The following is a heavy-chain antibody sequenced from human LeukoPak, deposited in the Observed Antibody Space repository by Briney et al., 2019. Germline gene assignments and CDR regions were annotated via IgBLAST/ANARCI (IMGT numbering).Heavy chain of an antibody. Sequence: SGGSLRLSCAASGFTFSSYAMSWVRQAPGKGLEWVSAISGSGGSTYYADSVKGRFTISRDNSKNTLYLQMNSLRAEDTAVYYCAKDFIAARPYQGVNWFDPWGQGTLVTVSS. CDR3: AKDFIAARPYQGVNWFDP. V-gene: IGHV3-23*01. J-gene: IGHJ5*02. CDR2: ISGSGGST. D-gene: IGHD6-6*01. CDR1: GFTFSSYA.